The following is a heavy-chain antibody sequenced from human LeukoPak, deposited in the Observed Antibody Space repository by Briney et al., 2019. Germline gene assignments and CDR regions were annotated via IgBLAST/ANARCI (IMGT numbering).Heavy chain of an antibody. CDR2: VTGSGDST. D-gene: IGHD3-16*01. Sequence: PGGSLRLSCAASGFTFSSNAMNWVRQAPGKGPEWVSGVTGSGDSTYYADSVKGRFTISRDNSKNTLYLQMNSLRAEDTAVYYCANVFGLFGYWGQGTLVTVSS. V-gene: IGHV3-23*01. J-gene: IGHJ4*02. CDR3: ANVFGLFGY. CDR1: GFTFSSNA.